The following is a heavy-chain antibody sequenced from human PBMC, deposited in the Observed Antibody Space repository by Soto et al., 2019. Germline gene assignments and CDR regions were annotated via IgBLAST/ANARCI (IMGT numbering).Heavy chain of an antibody. Sequence: GGSLRLSCAASGFTFSDYWMSWVRHAPGKGPEWVANIKFDESEKKYADSVKGRFTISRDNARNSLLLQMNSLRAEDTAVYYCARTPGVITVITSFDHWGQGTPVTVSS. J-gene: IGHJ4*02. V-gene: IGHV3-7*03. CDR2: IKFDESEK. CDR3: ARTPGVITVITSFDH. CDR1: GFTFSDYW. D-gene: IGHD3-16*01.